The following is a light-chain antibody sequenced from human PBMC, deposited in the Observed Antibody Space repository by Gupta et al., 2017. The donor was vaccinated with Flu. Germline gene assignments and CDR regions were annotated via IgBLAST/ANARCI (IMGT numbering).Light chain of an antibody. CDR3: AASDASMNGWV. CDR2: IVY. V-gene: IGLV1-44*01. Sequence: FVLTQPPSTSGTPVQRVTISCSWSTSNIGSNSLNWYQQLPGTAPTRLMSIVYKRHSGVPDRFSGSKSGTSASLAIXGXQSEDEXDDYCAASDASMNGWVFGGGTKLTVL. J-gene: IGLJ3*02. CDR1: TSNIGSNS.